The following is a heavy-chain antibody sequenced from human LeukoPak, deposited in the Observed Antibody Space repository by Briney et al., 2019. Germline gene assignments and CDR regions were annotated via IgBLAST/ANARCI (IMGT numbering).Heavy chain of an antibody. CDR2: IGYNGSNQ. Sequence: GGSLRLPWPPSGFTFISFGVRWARRPRGRGLEWVAVIGYNGSNQYYADSVKARFTISRDNSNNTPYLQMNSLRAEDTAVYYCAYTPFDIWGQGTMVTVSS. V-gene: IGHV3-33*01. CDR1: GFTFISFG. CDR3: AYTPFDI. J-gene: IGHJ3*02. D-gene: IGHD2-15*01.